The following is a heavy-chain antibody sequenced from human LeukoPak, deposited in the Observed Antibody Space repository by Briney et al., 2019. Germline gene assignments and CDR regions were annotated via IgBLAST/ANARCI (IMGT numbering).Heavy chain of an antibody. J-gene: IGHJ4*02. D-gene: IGHD6-13*01. Sequence: GGSLRLSCVVSGFTFSNAWMSWIRQAPGKGLEWVSAISGSGGSTYYADSVKGRFTISRDNSKNTLYLQMNSLRAEDTAVYYCAKSSVRIAAAGYDYWGQGTLVTVSS. CDR3: AKSSVRIAAAGYDY. V-gene: IGHV3-23*01. CDR2: ISGSGGST. CDR1: GFTFSNAW.